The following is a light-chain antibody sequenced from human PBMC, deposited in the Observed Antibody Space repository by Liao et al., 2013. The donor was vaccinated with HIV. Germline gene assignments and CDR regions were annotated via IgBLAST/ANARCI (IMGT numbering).Light chain of an antibody. CDR1: NIGSKR. CDR2: SNT. CDR3: QVWDDSSYHIV. J-gene: IGLJ2*01. Sequence: SYELTQPPSVSVAPGKTARITCGGNNIGSKRVHWYQQKPGQAPVLVIFSNTDRPSGIPERFSGSNSGNTATLTISRVEAGDEADYYCQVWDDSSYHIVFGGGTKLTVL. V-gene: IGLV3-21*03.